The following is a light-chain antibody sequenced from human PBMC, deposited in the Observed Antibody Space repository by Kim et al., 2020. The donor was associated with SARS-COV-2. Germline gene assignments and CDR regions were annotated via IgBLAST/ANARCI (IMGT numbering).Light chain of an antibody. V-gene: IGLV2-11*01. CDR1: SSNVGGYDY. CDR3: CSYGGGQTLV. J-gene: IGLJ2*01. CDR2: DVT. Sequence: QSALTQPRSVSGSPGQSVTISCTGTSSNVGGYDYVSWYQKHPDKAPQLMIYDVTKRPSGVPGRFSGSKSGNTASLTISGLQAEDEADYYCCSYGGGQTLVFGGGTQLTVL.